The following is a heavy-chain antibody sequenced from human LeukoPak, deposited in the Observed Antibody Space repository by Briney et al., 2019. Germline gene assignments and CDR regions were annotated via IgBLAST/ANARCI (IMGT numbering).Heavy chain of an antibody. V-gene: IGHV3-74*01. D-gene: IGHD1-26*01. CDR1: GFTFSSYW. CDR3: AKDRTVGASYWYFDL. CDR2: ISIDGSTT. Sequence: PGGSLRLSCVGSGFTFSSYWMHWVRQGPGKGLEWVSRISIDGSTTTYADSVKGRFTISRDSSRNTLFLHMNTLGAEDTAIYYCAKDRTVGASYWYFDLWGRGTLVTVSS. J-gene: IGHJ2*01.